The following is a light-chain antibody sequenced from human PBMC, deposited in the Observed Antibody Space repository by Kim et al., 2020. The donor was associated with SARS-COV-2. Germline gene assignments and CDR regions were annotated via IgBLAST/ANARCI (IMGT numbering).Light chain of an antibody. CDR3: QQRDSWPRT. J-gene: IGKJ1*01. CDR2: DAS. Sequence: LSPGERATLSCRASQSINNYLAWYQQKPGQPPSLLMFDASTRATGVPARFSGSGFGTDFTLTISSLEPEDFAVYFCQQRDSWPRTFGQGTKVDIK. CDR1: QSINNY. V-gene: IGKV3-11*01.